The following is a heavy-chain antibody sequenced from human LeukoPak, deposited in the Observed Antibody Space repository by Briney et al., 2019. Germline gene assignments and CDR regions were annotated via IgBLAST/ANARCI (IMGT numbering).Heavy chain of an antibody. Sequence: PSETLSLTCTVSGGSISSYYWNWIRQPPGKGLEWIGYIYYSGYTNYNPSLKSRVTISVDTSKNQFSLKLSSVTSADTAVYFCTRSEVDNSDWFDPWGQGTLVTVSS. V-gene: IGHV4-59*01. CDR3: TRSEVDNSDWFDP. CDR1: GGSISSYY. J-gene: IGHJ5*02. D-gene: IGHD5-12*01. CDR2: IYYSGYT.